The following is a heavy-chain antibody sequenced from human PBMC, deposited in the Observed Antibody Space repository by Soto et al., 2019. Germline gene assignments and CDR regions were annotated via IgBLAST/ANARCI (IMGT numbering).Heavy chain of an antibody. D-gene: IGHD5-12*01. V-gene: IGHV4-31*03. CDR1: GGSLSSGGYY. CDR2: IYYSGST. J-gene: IGHJ4*02. Sequence: QVQLQESGPGLVKPSQTLSLSCTVSGGSLSSGGYYWSWIRQHPGKGLEWIGFIYYSGSTYYNPSLKSRVTMSVDTYQNQFSLKLSSVTAADTAVYYCARDTQRGYSGYFDSWGQGTLVTVSS. CDR3: ARDTQRGYSGYFDS.